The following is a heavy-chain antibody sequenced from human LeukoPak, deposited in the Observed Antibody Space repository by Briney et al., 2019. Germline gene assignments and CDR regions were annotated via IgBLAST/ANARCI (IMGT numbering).Heavy chain of an antibody. CDR1: GASINSHY. D-gene: IGHD4/OR15-4a*01. CDR3: ARALNPLTGTYYFDY. Sequence: SETLSFTCSGSGASINSHYWAWLGQPAGKGLEWIGRIYISGSTNYSPSPKSRVTMSVDTSKNQFSLNLISVTAADTAVYYCARALNPLTGTYYFDYWGQGTLVTVSS. V-gene: IGHV4-4*07. CDR2: IYISGST. J-gene: IGHJ4*02.